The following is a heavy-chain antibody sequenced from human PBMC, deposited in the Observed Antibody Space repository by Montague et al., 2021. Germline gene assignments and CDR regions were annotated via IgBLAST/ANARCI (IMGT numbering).Heavy chain of an antibody. Sequence: SETLSLTCAVYGGSFSGYYWSWIRQPPGKGLEWIGEINHSGSTNYNPSLKSRVTISVDTSKNQFSLKLSSATAADTALYYCARDREAASFDYWGQGTLVTVSS. J-gene: IGHJ4*02. V-gene: IGHV4-34*01. CDR1: GGSFSGYY. CDR2: INHSGST. CDR3: ARDREAASFDY. D-gene: IGHD2-15*01.